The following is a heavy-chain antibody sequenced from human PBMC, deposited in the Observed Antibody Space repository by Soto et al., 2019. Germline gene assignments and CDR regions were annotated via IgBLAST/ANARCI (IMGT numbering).Heavy chain of an antibody. CDR2: INHSGST. J-gene: IGHJ4*02. CDR3: ASVGATTHFDY. Sequence: SETLSLTCAVYGGSFSGYYWSWIRQPPGKGLEWIGEINHSGSTNYNPSLKSRVTISVDTSKNQFSLKLSSVTAADTAVYYCASVGATTHFDYWGQGTLVTGSS. D-gene: IGHD1-26*01. V-gene: IGHV4-34*01. CDR1: GGSFSGYY.